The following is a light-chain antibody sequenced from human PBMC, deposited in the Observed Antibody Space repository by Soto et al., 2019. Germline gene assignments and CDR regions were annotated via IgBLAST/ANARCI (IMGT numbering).Light chain of an antibody. CDR2: ATS. J-gene: IGKJ3*01. CDR3: QQSFNNPT. CDR1: QSIAGF. Sequence: DIPMTQSPSSLSASVGDRVTVACRASQSIAGFLNWYRQKPGKAPELLIYATSTLHSGVTPRFSGSGSGADFNLTISSLQPEDFATYFWQQSFNNPTFGPGTKVDVK. V-gene: IGKV1-39*01.